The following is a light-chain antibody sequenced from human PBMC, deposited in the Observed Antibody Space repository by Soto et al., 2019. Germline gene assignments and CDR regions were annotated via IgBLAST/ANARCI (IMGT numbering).Light chain of an antibody. CDR1: SSNIGSNT. V-gene: IGLV1-44*01. CDR2: SNN. CDR3: AAWDDSLNGYV. Sequence: SVLTRPASASGTPGQRVTISSSGSSSNIGSNTVNWYQQLPGTAPKLLIYSNNQRPSGVPDRFSGSKSGTSASLAISGLQSEDEADYYCAAWDDSLNGYVFGTGTKVTVL. J-gene: IGLJ1*01.